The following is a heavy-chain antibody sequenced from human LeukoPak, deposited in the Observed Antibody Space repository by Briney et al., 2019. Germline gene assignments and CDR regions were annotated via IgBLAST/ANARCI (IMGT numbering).Heavy chain of an antibody. D-gene: IGHD5-18*01. Sequence: GGSLRLSCTASGFTFSSYAMSWVRQAPGKGLEWVSAISGGGGSTYYADSVKGRFTISRDNSKNTLYLQMNSLRAEDTAVYYCAKSDSHTAVVTAFDYWGQGTLVTVSS. J-gene: IGHJ4*02. CDR1: GFTFSSYA. V-gene: IGHV3-23*01. CDR2: ISGGGGST. CDR3: AKSDSHTAVVTAFDY.